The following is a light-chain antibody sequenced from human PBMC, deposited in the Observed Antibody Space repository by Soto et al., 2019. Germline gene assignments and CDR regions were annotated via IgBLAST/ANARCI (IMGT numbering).Light chain of an antibody. CDR3: TSYSSSDIFYV. CDR2: QVT. V-gene: IGLV2-14*01. J-gene: IGLJ1*01. Sequence: QSALTQPPSASGSPGQSVTISCTGTSSDVGRYNYVSWYQHHPGKAPKLLIYQVTNRPSRVSNRFSGSKSGNTASLTISGLQADDEADYYCTSYSSSDIFYVFGTGTKVTVL. CDR1: SSDVGRYNY.